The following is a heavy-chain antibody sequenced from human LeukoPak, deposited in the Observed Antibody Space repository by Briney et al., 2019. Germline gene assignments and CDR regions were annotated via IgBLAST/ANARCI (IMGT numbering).Heavy chain of an antibody. D-gene: IGHD2-8*01. CDR2: INHSGST. Sequence: SETLSLTCAVYGGSFSNYYWSWIRQPPGKGLEWIGEINHSGSTNYNPSLKSRVTISVDTSKNQFSLNLRSVTAADTAVYYCARRPTNYFGMDVWGQGTTVTVSS. J-gene: IGHJ6*02. CDR1: GGSFSNYY. V-gene: IGHV4-34*01. CDR3: ARRPTNYFGMDV.